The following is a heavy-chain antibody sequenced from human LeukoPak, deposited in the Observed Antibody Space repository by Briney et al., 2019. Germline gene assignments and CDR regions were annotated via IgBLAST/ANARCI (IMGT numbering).Heavy chain of an antibody. CDR2: IYYSGST. Sequence: SETLSLTCAVSGGSISSSNWWSWVRQPPGKGLEWIGYIYYSGSTNYNPSLKSRVTISVDTSKNQFSLKLSSVTAADTAVYYCARADDFWSGYYEWFNPWGQGTLVTVSS. CDR3: ARADDFWSGYYEWFNP. D-gene: IGHD3-3*01. J-gene: IGHJ5*02. V-gene: IGHV4-4*02. CDR1: GGSISSSNW.